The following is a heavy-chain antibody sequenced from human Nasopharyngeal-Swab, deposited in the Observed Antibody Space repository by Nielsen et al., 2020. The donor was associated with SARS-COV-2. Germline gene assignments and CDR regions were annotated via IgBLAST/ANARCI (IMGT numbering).Heavy chain of an antibody. CDR3: ARAKTSSWYRDPFDY. D-gene: IGHD6-13*01. CDR1: GFTVSSNY. J-gene: IGHJ4*02. CDR2: IYSGGST. V-gene: IGHV3-53*05. Sequence: GESLKISCAASGFTVSSNYMSWVRQAPGKGLEWVSVIYSGGSTYYADSVKGRFTISRGNSKNTLYLQMNSLRAEDTAVYYCARAKTSSWYRDPFDYWGQRTLVTVSS.